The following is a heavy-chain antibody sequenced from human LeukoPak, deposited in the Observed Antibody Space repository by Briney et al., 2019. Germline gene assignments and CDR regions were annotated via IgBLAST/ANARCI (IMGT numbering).Heavy chain of an antibody. D-gene: IGHD3-22*01. Sequence: GGSLRLSCAASGFTFSDYYMSWIRQAPGKGLEWVSAISGSGGSTYYADSVKGRFTISRDNSKNSLYLQMNSLRAEDTAVYYCARDPTYYYDSSGYGEDYWGQGTLVTVSS. CDR2: ISGSGGST. CDR1: GFTFSDYY. CDR3: ARDPTYYYDSSGYGEDY. J-gene: IGHJ4*02. V-gene: IGHV3-23*01.